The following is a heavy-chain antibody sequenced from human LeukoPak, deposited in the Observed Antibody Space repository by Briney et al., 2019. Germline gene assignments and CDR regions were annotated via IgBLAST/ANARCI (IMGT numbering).Heavy chain of an antibody. Sequence: SETLSLTCAVYGGSFSGYYWSRIRQPPGKGLEWIGEINHSGSTNYNPSLKSRVTISVDTSKNQFSLKLSSVTAADTAVYYCARWATVQLWLDYWGQGTLVTVSS. J-gene: IGHJ4*02. CDR1: GGSFSGYY. CDR3: ARWATVQLWLDY. CDR2: INHSGST. D-gene: IGHD5-18*01. V-gene: IGHV4-34*01.